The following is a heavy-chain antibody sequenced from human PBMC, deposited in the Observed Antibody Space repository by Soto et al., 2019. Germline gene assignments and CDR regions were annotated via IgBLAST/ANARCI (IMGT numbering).Heavy chain of an antibody. V-gene: IGHV1-2*02. CDR2: VNPNGGHT. Sequence: QVQLVQSGAEMRQPGASVKVSCKASGYTFNEHYIHWVRQAPGQSLEWMGWVNPNGGHTNYAQKFRGRVTMTIETSISTAYMELAGLRSDDRATYYCARDSDRWTYVLGSWLEWGQGSPVTVSS. D-gene: IGHD3-10*01. CDR3: ARDSDRWTYVLGSWLE. J-gene: IGHJ4*02. CDR1: GYTFNEHY.